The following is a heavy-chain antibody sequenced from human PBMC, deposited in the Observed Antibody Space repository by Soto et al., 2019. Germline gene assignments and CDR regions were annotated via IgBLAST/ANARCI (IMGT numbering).Heavy chain of an antibody. CDR2: IYYSGST. V-gene: IGHV4-59*08. J-gene: IGHJ4*02. CDR1: GGSISSYY. CDR3: ARHLSQNRGVILIGFDY. Sequence: SETLSLTCTVSGGSISSYYWSWIRQPPGKGLEWIGYIYYSGSTNYNPSLKSRVTISVDTSKNQFSLKLSSVTAADTAVYYCARHLSQNRGVILIGFDYWGQGTLVTVSS. D-gene: IGHD3-10*01.